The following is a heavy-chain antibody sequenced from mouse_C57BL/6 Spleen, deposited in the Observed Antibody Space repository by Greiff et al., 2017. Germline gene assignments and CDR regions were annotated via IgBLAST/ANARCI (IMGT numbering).Heavy chain of an antibody. CDR1: GYTFTSYW. CDR2: IYPSDSET. D-gene: IGHD3-2*02. Sequence: VQLQQSGAELVRPGSSVKLSCKASGYTFTSYWMDWVKQRPGQGLEWIGNIYPSDSETHYNQKFKDKATLTVDKSSSTAYMQLSSLTSEDSAVYYCARRKDSSGYDFDYWGQGTTLTVSS. J-gene: IGHJ2*01. CDR3: ARRKDSSGYDFDY. V-gene: IGHV1-61*01.